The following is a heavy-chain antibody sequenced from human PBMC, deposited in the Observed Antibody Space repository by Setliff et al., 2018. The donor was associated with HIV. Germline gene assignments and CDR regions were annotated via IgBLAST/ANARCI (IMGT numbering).Heavy chain of an antibody. Sequence: SETLSLTCTVSGGSISSGGYYWNWIRQYPVKGLEWIGHIYYNGRTLFNPALGTRLNMSVDTSENQFSLHLNSVTAADTAVYYCVRERRRSPLSYGLDVWGQGTSVTVSS. V-gene: IGHV4-31*03. CDR1: GGSISSGGYY. CDR3: VRERRRSPLSYGLDV. J-gene: IGHJ6*02. CDR2: IYYNGRT.